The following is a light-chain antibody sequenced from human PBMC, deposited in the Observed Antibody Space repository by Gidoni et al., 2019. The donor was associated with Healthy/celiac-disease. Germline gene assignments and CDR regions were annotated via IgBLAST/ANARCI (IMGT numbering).Light chain of an antibody. J-gene: IGLJ3*02. V-gene: IGLV1-47*01. Sequence: SVLPPPPPASRTPRPRVTLSCSGSSSHIGSNYVYWYQQLPGTAPKLLIYRNNQRPSGVPDRFSGSKSGTSASLAISGLRSEDEADYYCAAWDDSLSGQGVFGGGTKLTVL. CDR3: AAWDDSLSGQGV. CDR2: RNN. CDR1: SSHIGSNY.